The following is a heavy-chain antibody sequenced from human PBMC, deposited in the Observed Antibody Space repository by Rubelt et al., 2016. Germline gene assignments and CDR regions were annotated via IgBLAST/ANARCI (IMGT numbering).Heavy chain of an antibody. V-gene: IGHV3-23*04. Sequence: EVQLVESGGGLVQPGGSLRLSCAASGFTFSSYAMSWVRQAPGKGLEWVSAISGSGGSIYYADSVKGRFTISMDNSKNTLYLQMNSLRAEDTAVYYCAKDFGSYGTFDYWGQGTLVTVSS. CDR3: AKDFGSYGTFDY. D-gene: IGHD1-26*01. CDR2: ISGSGGSI. J-gene: IGHJ4*02. CDR1: GFTFSSYA.